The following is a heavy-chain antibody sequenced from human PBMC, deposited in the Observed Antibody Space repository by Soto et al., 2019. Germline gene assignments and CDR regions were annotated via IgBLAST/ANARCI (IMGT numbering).Heavy chain of an antibody. CDR1: GGSVSSGSYY. Sequence: SETLSLTCTVSGGSVSSGSYYWSWIRQPPGKGLEWIGYIYYSGSTNYDPSLKSRVTISVDTSKNQFSLKLSSVTAADTAVYYCATLPPTYSNYAHLVDVWGKGTTVTVSS. V-gene: IGHV4-61*01. CDR2: IYYSGST. D-gene: IGHD4-4*01. CDR3: ATLPPTYSNYAHLVDV. J-gene: IGHJ6*04.